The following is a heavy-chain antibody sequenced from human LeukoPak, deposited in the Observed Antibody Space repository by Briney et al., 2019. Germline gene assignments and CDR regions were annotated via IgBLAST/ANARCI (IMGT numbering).Heavy chain of an antibody. Sequence: GGSLRLSCAASGFTFSIYWYRWVRQAPGKGLVWVSRINGDGRDTIYADSVKGRFTISRDNAKNTVYLEMNSLRAEDTAVYSCARSIGHCTGSSCFEDAFDLWGQGTMVTVSS. CDR3: ARSIGHCTGSSCFEDAFDL. CDR1: GFTFSIYW. J-gene: IGHJ3*01. V-gene: IGHV3-74*01. CDR2: INGDGRDT. D-gene: IGHD2-8*02.